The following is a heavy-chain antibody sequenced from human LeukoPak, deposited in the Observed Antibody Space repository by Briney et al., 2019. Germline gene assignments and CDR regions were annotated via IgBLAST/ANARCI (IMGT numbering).Heavy chain of an antibody. Sequence: ASVKVSCKASGYTFTGYYMHWVRQAAGQGLEWSGWINPNSGGTNYAQKFQGRVTMTRDTSITTAYMELSRLRSDDTAVYYCASGREYCSGGSCYSSDDAFDIWGQGTMVTVSS. J-gene: IGHJ3*02. D-gene: IGHD2-15*01. V-gene: IGHV1-2*02. CDR2: INPNSGGT. CDR3: ASGREYCSGGSCYSSDDAFDI. CDR1: GYTFTGYY.